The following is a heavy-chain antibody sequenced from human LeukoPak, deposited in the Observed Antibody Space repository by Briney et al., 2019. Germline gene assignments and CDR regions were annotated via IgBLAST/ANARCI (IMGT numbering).Heavy chain of an antibody. CDR2: ISASGDST. CDR1: GFTFSTYP. D-gene: IGHD6-19*01. Sequence: PGGSLRLSCAASGFTFSTYPMSWVRQAPGKGLEWVSAISASGDSTYYADSVKGRFTISRDNSKNTLYLQMNGLRAEDTAVYYCARFAGRYGYYFDYWGQGTLVTVSS. J-gene: IGHJ4*02. V-gene: IGHV3-23*01. CDR3: ARFAGRYGYYFDY.